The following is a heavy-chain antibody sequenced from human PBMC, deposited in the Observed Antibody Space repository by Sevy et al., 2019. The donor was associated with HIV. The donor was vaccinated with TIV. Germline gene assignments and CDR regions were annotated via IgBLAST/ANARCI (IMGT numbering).Heavy chain of an antibody. Sequence: GGSLRLSCAASGFTFSDYWMSWVRQAPEKGLEWVANIKQDGSVKLYADAVKGRFTISRDNAENSVDLQMKSLRAEDTAVYFCARWRGAQSEFDYWGQGTRVTVSS. D-gene: IGHD3-3*01. CDR1: GFTFSDYW. CDR2: IKQDGSVK. CDR3: ARWRGAQSEFDY. J-gene: IGHJ4*02. V-gene: IGHV3-7*01.